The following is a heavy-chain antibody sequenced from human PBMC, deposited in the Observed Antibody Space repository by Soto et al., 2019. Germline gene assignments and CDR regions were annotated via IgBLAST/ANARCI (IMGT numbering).Heavy chain of an antibody. Sequence: ASETLSLTCTVSGCSISSGGYYLSWIRQHPGKGPEWIGYIYYSGSTYYNPSLKSRVTISVDTSKNQFSLKLSSVTAADTAVYYCAREFFNYYDSSGYFDYWGQGTLVTVSS. CDR1: GCSISSGGYY. D-gene: IGHD3-22*01. J-gene: IGHJ4*02. V-gene: IGHV4-31*03. CDR3: AREFFNYYDSSGYFDY. CDR2: IYYSGST.